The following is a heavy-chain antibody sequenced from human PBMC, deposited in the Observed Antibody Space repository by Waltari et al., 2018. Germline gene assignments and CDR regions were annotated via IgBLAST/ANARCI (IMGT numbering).Heavy chain of an antibody. Sequence: QVHLQESGPGLVKPSGTLSLTCEVSGASVTGDWWGWVRQPPGKGLEWIGEIYHSGSNNYNPSLKSRLAMSVDKSKNEFSLKLTSVTAADTAVYYCARWSARISQREFYFDYWGLGILVTISS. CDR2: IYHSGSN. J-gene: IGHJ4*02. D-gene: IGHD6-25*01. V-gene: IGHV4-4*02. CDR3: ARWSARISQREFYFDY. CDR1: GASVTGDW.